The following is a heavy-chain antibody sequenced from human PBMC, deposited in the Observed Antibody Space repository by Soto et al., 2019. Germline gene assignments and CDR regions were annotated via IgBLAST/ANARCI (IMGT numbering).Heavy chain of an antibody. CDR3: ARGGYSSTWSNLLDRSGLDV. CDR1: GGTXSSYA. Sequence: SXKFSCKISGGTXSSYAISWVRQAPGQGLEWMGGIVPLFRTTNYAQKFQGRVTIKADTSTYTVYMELRGLRSGDKPVYYCARGGYSSTWSNLLDRSGLDVWGQGITVTVSS. D-gene: IGHD6-13*01. J-gene: IGHJ6*02. V-gene: IGHV1-69*06. CDR2: IVPLFRTT.